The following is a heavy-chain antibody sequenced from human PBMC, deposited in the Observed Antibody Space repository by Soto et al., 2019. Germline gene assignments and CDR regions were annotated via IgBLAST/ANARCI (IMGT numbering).Heavy chain of an antibody. V-gene: IGHV1-3*01. D-gene: IGHD6-13*01. CDR3: AGARLSSSWYGGYYYYYGMDV. J-gene: IGHJ6*02. CDR1: GYTFTSYA. CDR2: INAGNGNT. Sequence: QVQLVQSGAEVKKPGASVKVSCKASGYTFTSYAMHWVRQAPGQRLEWMGWINAGNGNTKYSQKFQGRVTITRDTSASTAYMELSSLRSEDTAVYYCAGARLSSSWYGGYYYYYGMDVWGQGTTVTVSS.